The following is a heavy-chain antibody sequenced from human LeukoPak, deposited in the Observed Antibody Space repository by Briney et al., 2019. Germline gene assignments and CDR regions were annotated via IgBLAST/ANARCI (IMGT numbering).Heavy chain of an antibody. Sequence: GGSLRLSCAASGFSFSTYAMTWVRQAPGKGLEWVSSVSGSGDTTYYADSVKGRFTISRENPKNTLYRQMNSLRAEDTAVYYCAKDTPYFDILTGYYRDWGQGTLVTVSS. D-gene: IGHD3-9*01. CDR1: GFSFSTYA. CDR2: VSGSGDTT. J-gene: IGHJ4*02. V-gene: IGHV3-23*01. CDR3: AKDTPYFDILTGYYRD.